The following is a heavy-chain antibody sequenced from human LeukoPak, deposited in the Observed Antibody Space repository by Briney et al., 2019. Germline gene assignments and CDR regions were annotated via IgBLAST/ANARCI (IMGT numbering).Heavy chain of an antibody. CDR2: IKQDGSEK. J-gene: IGHJ5*02. CDR1: GFTFSSYW. V-gene: IGHV3-7*01. CDR3: AREGSSWYAGWFDP. D-gene: IGHD6-13*01. Sequence: GGSLRLSCAASGFTFSSYWMSWVRQAPGKGLEWVANIKQDGSEKYYVDSVKGRFTISRDNTKNSLYLQMNSLRAEETAVYYCAREGSSWYAGWFDPWGQGTLVTVSS.